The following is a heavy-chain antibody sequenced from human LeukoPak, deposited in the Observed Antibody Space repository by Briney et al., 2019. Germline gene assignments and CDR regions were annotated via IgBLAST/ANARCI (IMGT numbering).Heavy chain of an antibody. V-gene: IGHV4-34*01. J-gene: IGHJ5*02. CDR1: GGSFSGYY. D-gene: IGHD5-12*01. CDR2: IDHSGST. CDR3: ARGRRRGYDYYANWFDP. Sequence: SETLSLTCAVYGGSFSGYYWSWIRQPPGKGLEWIGEIDHSGSTNYNPSLKSRVTISVDTSKNQFSLKLSSVTAADTAVDYCARGRRRGYDYYANWFDPWGQGTLVTVSS.